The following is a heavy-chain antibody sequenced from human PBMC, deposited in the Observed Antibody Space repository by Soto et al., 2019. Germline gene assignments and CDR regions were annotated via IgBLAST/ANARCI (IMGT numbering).Heavy chain of an antibody. CDR3: AGSPGTYWYFAL. V-gene: IGHV3-23*01. J-gene: IGHJ2*01. CDR1: GFTLSNYA. CDR2: ISDSGDTT. D-gene: IGHD6-13*01. Sequence: EVQLLESGGGLVQPGGSLRLSCAASGFTLSNYAMGWVRQAQGKGLEWVSAISDSGDTTYYADSVKGRFTISRDNSKNTLYLQMNSLRAEDTAVYYCAGSPGTYWYFALWGRGTLVTVSS.